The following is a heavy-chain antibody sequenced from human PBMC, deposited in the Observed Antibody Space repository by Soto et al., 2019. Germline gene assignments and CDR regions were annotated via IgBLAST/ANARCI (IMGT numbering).Heavy chain of an antibody. D-gene: IGHD3-22*01. Sequence: EVQLVESGGGLVQPGGSVRLSCAASGFTFSNYWMSWVRQAPGKGLEWVANIKPDGSEKFYVDSLKGRFTMSSDNXTXSXXLPMTRLKVDDTAVYYCARGDYSDTTGPFSDAFDIWGQGTMVTVSS. CDR3: ARGDYSDTTGPFSDAFDI. V-gene: IGHV3-7*04. J-gene: IGHJ3*02. CDR1: GFTFSNYW. CDR2: IKPDGSEK.